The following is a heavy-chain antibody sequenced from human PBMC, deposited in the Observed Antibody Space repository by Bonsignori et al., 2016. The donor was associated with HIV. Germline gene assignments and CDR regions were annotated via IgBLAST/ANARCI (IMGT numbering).Heavy chain of an antibody. Sequence: WIRQPPGKGLEWIGYISYSGSTNFNPSLKSRVTISVDTSKNQFSLKLRSVTAADTAVYYCARAPGTYYYDSSGYYYYYYMDVWGKGTTVTVSS. CDR3: ARAPGTYYYDSSGYYYYYYMDV. D-gene: IGHD3-22*01. CDR2: ISYSGST. J-gene: IGHJ6*03. V-gene: IGHV4-59*01.